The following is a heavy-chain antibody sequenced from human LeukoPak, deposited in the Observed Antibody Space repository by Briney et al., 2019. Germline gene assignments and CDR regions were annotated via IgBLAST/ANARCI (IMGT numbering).Heavy chain of an antibody. CDR3: ARRDIVRGIN. V-gene: IGHV4-39*01. D-gene: IGHD3-16*01. CDR1: GGSISSSSYF. CDR2: IYYSGST. Sequence: PSETLSLTCTVSGGSISSSSYFWGWIRQPPGKGLEWIGSIYYSGSTYYNPSLKSRVTISVDTSKNQFSLKLNSVTAAGTAVYYCARRDIVRGINWGQGTLVTVSS. J-gene: IGHJ4*02.